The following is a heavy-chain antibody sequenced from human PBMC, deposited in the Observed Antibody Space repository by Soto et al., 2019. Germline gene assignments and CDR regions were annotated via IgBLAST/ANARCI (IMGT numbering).Heavy chain of an antibody. D-gene: IGHD3-10*01. CDR1: GGSISSYY. Sequence: SETLSLTCTVSGGSISSYYWSWIRQPPGKGLEWIGYIYYSGSTNYNPSLKSRVTISVDTSKNQFSLKLSSVTAADTAVYYCARDSLLWFGELTYWGQGTLVTGSS. V-gene: IGHV4-59*01. J-gene: IGHJ4*02. CDR3: ARDSLLWFGELTY. CDR2: IYYSGST.